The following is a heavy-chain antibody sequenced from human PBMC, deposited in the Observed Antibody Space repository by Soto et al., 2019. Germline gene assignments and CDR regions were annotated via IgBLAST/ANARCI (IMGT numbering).Heavy chain of an antibody. D-gene: IGHD2-2*01. CDR2: ISLYSDGT. J-gene: IGHJ5*02. Sequence: WDSVKVSCKTSGYTFSNYGITWVRQAPGQPLEWLGWISLYSDGTNYAQKFQGRVSMTTDTSTTTAYMELRSLRSDDTAVYYCARVVPGAEAWFGPWGQGTLVTVSS. V-gene: IGHV1-18*01. CDR3: ARVVPGAEAWFGP. CDR1: GYTFSNYG.